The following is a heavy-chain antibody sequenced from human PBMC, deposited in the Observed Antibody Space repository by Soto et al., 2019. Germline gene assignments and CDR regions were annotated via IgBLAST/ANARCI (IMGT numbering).Heavy chain of an antibody. CDR2: MNPNSGNT. V-gene: IGHV1-8*01. J-gene: IGHJ5*02. CDR3: ALKVFGVVIIGFDP. Sequence: ASVKVSCKASGYTFTSYDINWVRQATGQGLEWMGWMNPNSGNTGYAQKLQGRVTMTRNTSISTANKELSSLRSEDTSVYYCALKVFGVVIIGFDPWGQGTLVTVSS. D-gene: IGHD3-3*01. CDR1: GYTFTSYD.